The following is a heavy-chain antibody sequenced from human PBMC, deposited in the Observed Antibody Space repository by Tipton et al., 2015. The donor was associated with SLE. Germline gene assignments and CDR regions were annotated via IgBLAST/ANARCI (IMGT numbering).Heavy chain of an antibody. J-gene: IGHJ1*01. CDR1: GGSISSSSYY. CDR3: ASTVDTAMAQH. Sequence: TLSLTCTVSGGSISSSSYYWGWIRQPPGKGLEWSGSIYYSGSTYYNPSLKSRVTISVDTSKNQFSLKLSSVTAADTAVYYCASTVDTAMAQHWGQGTLVTVSS. CDR2: IYYSGST. D-gene: IGHD5-18*01. V-gene: IGHV4-39*01.